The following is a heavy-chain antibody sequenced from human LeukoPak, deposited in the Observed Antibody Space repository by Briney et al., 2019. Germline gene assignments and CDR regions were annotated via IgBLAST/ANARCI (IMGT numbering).Heavy chain of an antibody. D-gene: IGHD3-22*01. CDR3: ADGGTYSSGP. CDR1: GFTFSSYG. Sequence: PARSLRLSCAASGFTFSSYGMHWVRQAPGKGLEWVATIKPDGSAQYYVDSVKGRFTISRDNAKNSLFLQINSLRAEATAVYYGADGGTYSSGPWGQGTLVTVSS. CDR2: IKPDGSAQ. V-gene: IGHV3-7*01. J-gene: IGHJ5*02.